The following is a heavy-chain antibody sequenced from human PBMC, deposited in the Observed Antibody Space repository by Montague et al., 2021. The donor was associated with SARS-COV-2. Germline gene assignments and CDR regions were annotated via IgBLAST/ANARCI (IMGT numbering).Heavy chain of an antibody. CDR2: IYTSGRT. J-gene: IGHJ5*02. D-gene: IGHD6-13*01. Sequence: TLSLTCSVSGGSISTGNYYWSWIRQPAGKRLVWIGDIYTSGRTNHNPPVQSRVAILVDTSKNYFSLRLNSGTAADMAVYYCARHRSISAAVPNYFDPWGQGTLVTVSS. CDR1: GGSISTGNYY. CDR3: ARHRSISAAVPNYFDP. V-gene: IGHV4-61*09.